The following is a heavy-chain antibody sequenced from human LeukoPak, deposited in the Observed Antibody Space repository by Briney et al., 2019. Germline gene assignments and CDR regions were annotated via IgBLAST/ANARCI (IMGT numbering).Heavy chain of an antibody. V-gene: IGHV3-21*01. CDR3: ARVGQGPAAEIYYYGMDV. D-gene: IGHD2-2*01. CDR1: GFTFSSYS. CDR2: ISSSSSCI. Sequence: GGSLRLSCAASGFTFSSYSMNWVRQAPGKGLEWVSSISSSSSCIYYADSVKGRFTISRDNAKNSLYLQMNSLRAEDTAVYYCARVGQGPAAEIYYYGMDVWGQGTTVTVSS. J-gene: IGHJ6*02.